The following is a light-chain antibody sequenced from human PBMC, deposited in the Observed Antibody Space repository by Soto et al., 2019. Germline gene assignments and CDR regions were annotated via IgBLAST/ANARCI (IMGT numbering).Light chain of an antibody. CDR2: DVS. Sequence: DIQMTQSPSSLSASAGDRVIITCQASQDIRNHLNWYQQKPGKAPKLLIYDVSNLATGVPPKFSGGGSGTDFTLTISSLQPEDIATYYCQHYDDLVTFGVGTKVEIK. CDR3: QHYDDLVT. CDR1: QDIRNH. J-gene: IGKJ4*01. V-gene: IGKV1-33*01.